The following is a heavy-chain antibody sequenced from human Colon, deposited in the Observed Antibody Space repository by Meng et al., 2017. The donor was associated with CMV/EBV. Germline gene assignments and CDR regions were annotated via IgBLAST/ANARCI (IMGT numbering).Heavy chain of an antibody. D-gene: IGHD3-10*01. CDR1: GFTFSPYS. J-gene: IGHJ4*02. CDR2: ISSSSTYI. Sequence: GESLKISCTASGFTFSPYSMNWVRQAPGRGLEWVSNISSSSTYIFYADSVKGRFTISRDNANNLLYLQMTSLRADDTAVYYCARDPDHDRYGSGRCLDYWGQGTLVTVSS. V-gene: IGHV3-21*06. CDR3: ARDPDHDRYGSGRCLDY.